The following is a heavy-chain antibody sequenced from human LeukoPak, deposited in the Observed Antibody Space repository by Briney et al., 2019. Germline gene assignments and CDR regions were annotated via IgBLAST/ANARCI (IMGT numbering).Heavy chain of an antibody. V-gene: IGHV4-38-2*02. J-gene: IGHJ4*02. D-gene: IGHD5-18*01. CDR2: IYYSGST. CDR1: GYSISSGYY. CDR3: ARHGGRGYSYGYADFDY. Sequence: PSETLSLTCTVSGYSISSGYYWGWIRQSPGKGLEWIGNIYYSGSTYYNPSLKSRVTISLDTSKNQFSLKLSSVTAADTAVYYCARHGGRGYSYGYADFDYWGQGTLVTVSS.